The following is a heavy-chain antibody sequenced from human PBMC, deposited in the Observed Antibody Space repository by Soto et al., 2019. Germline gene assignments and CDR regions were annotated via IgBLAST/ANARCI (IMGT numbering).Heavy chain of an antibody. CDR3: AKGIERGVRGVYGMDV. CDR1: GFTFSSYA. D-gene: IGHD3-10*01. J-gene: IGHJ6*02. CDR2: ISGSGGST. V-gene: IGHV3-23*01. Sequence: EVQLLESGGGLVQPGGSLRLSCAASGFTFSSYAMSWVRQAPGKGLEWVSAISGSGGSTYYPDSVKGRFTISRDNSKNTLYLQMNSLRAEDTAVYYCAKGIERGVRGVYGMDVWGQGTTVTVSS.